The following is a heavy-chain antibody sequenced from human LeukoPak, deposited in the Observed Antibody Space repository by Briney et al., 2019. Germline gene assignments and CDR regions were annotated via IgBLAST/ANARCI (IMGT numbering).Heavy chain of an antibody. D-gene: IGHD3-22*01. Sequence: ASVKVSCKASGYTFTGYYMHWVRQAPGQGLEWMGWINPNSGGTNYAQKFQGWVTMTRDTSISTAYMELSRLRSDDTAVYYCARVSDSRGYYQAAEYFQHWGQGTLVTVSS. CDR1: GYTFTGYY. J-gene: IGHJ1*01. V-gene: IGHV1-2*04. CDR3: ARVSDSRGYYQAAEYFQH. CDR2: INPNSGGT.